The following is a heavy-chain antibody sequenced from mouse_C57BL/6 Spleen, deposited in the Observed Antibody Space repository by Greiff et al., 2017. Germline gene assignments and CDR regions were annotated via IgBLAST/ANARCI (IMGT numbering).Heavy chain of an antibody. V-gene: IGHV5-4*03. D-gene: IGHD1-1*01. CDR1: GFTFSSYA. CDR2: ISDGGSYT. CDR3: ARSITTRPLYAMDY. J-gene: IGHJ4*01. Sequence: EVKLQESGGGLVKPGGSLKLSCAASGFTFSSYAMSWVRQTPEKRLEWVATISDGGSYTYYPDNVKGRFTISRVNAKNNLYLQMSHLKSEDTAMYYCARSITTRPLYAMDYWGQGTSVTVSS.